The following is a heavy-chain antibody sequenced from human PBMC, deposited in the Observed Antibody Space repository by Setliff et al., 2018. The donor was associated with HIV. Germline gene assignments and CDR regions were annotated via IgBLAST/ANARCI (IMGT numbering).Heavy chain of an antibody. CDR3: ARGTDFWSGSSNFDY. CDR1: GYTFTGYY. Sequence: ASVKVSCKASGYTFTGYYMHWVRQAPGQGLEWMGWINTNSGGTNYAQKFRGRVTMTRDTSINTAHMYLSSLRSDDAAIYFCARGTDFWSGSSNFDYWGQGTQVTVSS. D-gene: IGHD3-3*01. V-gene: IGHV1-2*02. CDR2: INTNSGGT. J-gene: IGHJ4*02.